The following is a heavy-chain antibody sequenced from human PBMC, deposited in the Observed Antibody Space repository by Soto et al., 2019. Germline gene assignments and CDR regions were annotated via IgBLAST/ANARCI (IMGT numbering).Heavy chain of an antibody. D-gene: IGHD2-2*01. J-gene: IGHJ6*03. CDR1: GGSICSYY. V-gene: IGHV4-59*01. CDR2: IYYSGST. Sequence: SETPSLTCTVCGGSICSYYWSWIRQQPGKGLEWIGYIYYSGSTNYNPSLKSRVTISVDTSKNQFSLKLSSVTAADTAVYYCARNPPAAKRYYYYMDVWGKGTTLTVSS. CDR3: ARNPPAAKRYYYYMDV.